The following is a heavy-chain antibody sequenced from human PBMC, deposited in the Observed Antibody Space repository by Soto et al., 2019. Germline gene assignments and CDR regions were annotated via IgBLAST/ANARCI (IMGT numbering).Heavy chain of an antibody. CDR2: ISSSSSTI. V-gene: IGHV3-48*02. Sequence: SLRLSCAASGFTFSSYSMNWVRQAPGKGLEWVSYISSSSSTIYYADSVKGRFTISRDNAKNSLYLQMNSLRDEDTAVYYCARVNSPGDYYFDYWGQGTLVTVSS. D-gene: IGHD4-17*01. CDR1: GFTFSSYS. CDR3: ARVNSPGDYYFDY. J-gene: IGHJ4*02.